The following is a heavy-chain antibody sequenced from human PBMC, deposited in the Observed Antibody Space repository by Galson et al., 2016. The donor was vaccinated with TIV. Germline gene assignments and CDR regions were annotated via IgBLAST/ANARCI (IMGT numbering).Heavy chain of an antibody. J-gene: IGHJ4*02. V-gene: IGHV3-30-3*01. CDR2: ISFDGNSE. Sequence: RLSCAASGFAFRNYPIHWVRQAPGKGLEWVALISFDGNSEYFADSMKGRFTISRDNSKNTLYLQMNSLRTEDTAVYFCARDSGVFCRRASCFEWLDYWGQGTLVTVSS. D-gene: IGHD3-3*01. CDR3: ARDSGVFCRRASCFEWLDY. CDR1: GFAFRNYP.